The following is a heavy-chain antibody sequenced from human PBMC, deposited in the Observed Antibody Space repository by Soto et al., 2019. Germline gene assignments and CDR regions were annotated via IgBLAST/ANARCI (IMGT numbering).Heavy chain of an antibody. J-gene: IGHJ5*02. D-gene: IGHD6-19*01. CDR3: AKSGTYSSARKAWFDP. V-gene: IGHV3-23*01. Sequence: GGSLRLSCAASGFTFTSYAMSWVRQAPGKGLEWVSAISGSGGSTYYADSVKGRFTISRDNSKNTLYLQMNSLRAEDTAVYYCAKSGTYSSARKAWFDPWGQGTLVTVSS. CDR2: ISGSGGST. CDR1: GFTFTSYA.